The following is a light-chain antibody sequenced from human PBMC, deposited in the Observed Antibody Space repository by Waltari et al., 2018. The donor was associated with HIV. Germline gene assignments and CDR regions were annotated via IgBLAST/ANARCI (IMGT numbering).Light chain of an antibody. CDR3: SSYAGRYNYV. CDR2: DVN. J-gene: IGLJ2*01. V-gene: IGLV2-11*01. Sequence: QSALTQPRSVSGSPGQSVTIPCTGSSSDVGGYNYVSWYQRHPGKAPQLMIYDVNRRPSGVPGRFSGSKSGNTASLTISGLEAEDEGDYFCSSYAGRYNYVFGGGTSLTVL. CDR1: SSDVGGYNY.